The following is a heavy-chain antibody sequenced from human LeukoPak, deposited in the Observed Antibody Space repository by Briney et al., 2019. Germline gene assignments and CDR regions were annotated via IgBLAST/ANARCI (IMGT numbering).Heavy chain of an antibody. J-gene: IGHJ6*04. Sequence: ASVKVSCKASGYTFSNYDIYWVRQATGQGLEWMGWMNPSSSSTAYAQKFQGRVTITRNTSISTAYMELSTLRFEDTAVYYCARGRSAMRMDVWGKGTTVTVSS. V-gene: IGHV1-8*03. CDR2: MNPSSSST. CDR3: ARGRSAMRMDV. CDR1: GYTFSNYD. D-gene: IGHD2-2*01.